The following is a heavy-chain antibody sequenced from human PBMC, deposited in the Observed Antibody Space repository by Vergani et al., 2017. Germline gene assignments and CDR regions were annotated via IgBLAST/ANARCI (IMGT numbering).Heavy chain of an antibody. CDR1: GFTLSSHA. CDR2: IWYDGSKE. J-gene: IGHJ4*02. D-gene: IGHD1-1*01. V-gene: IGHV3-33*01. CDR3: ARVDNWPNYYLDY. Sequence: QVQLEESGGGVVQPGRSLRLSCAGSGFTLSSHAMHWVRQAPGKGLEWVAFIWYDGSKEYYADSVKGRFTISRDNSKNTLYLQMNNLRAADTAVYYCARVDNWPNYYLDYWGQGTPVTVSS.